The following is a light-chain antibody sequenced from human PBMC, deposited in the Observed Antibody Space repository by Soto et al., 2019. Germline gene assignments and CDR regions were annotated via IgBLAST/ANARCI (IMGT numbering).Light chain of an antibody. CDR1: QDFNNR. Sequence: DIQMSQSPSSVSASVGDRVTITCRASQDFNNRLAWYQQTPGKAPKLLIFAASSLQPGVPSRFSGSGSGTDFTRTISSLQPEDFATYDCQQANRFPYSFGQGTKLEMK. J-gene: IGKJ2*03. CDR2: AAS. CDR3: QQANRFPYS. V-gene: IGKV1-12*01.